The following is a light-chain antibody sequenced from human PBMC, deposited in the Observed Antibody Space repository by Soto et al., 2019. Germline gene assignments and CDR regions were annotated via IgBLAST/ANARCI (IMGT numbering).Light chain of an antibody. CDR1: QSDSSN. CDR2: GAS. J-gene: IGKJ1*01. V-gene: IGKV3-15*01. CDR3: QQYNNWLVA. Sequence: EIVMTQSPATLSVSPGERATLSCRASQSDSSNLAWYQQKPGQAPRLLIYGASTRATGIPARFSGSGSGTEFTLTISSLQSEDFAVYYCQQYNNWLVAFGQGTKVEIK.